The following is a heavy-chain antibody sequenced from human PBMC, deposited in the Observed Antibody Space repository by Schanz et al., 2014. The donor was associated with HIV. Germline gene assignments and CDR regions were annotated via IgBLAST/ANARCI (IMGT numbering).Heavy chain of an antibody. CDR1: GYTFISYG. D-gene: IGHD1-26*01. CDR2: ISAYNGNT. CDR3: ARDRPVIVGATRADGGTDFDY. Sequence: QVLLVQSGTEVKKPGASVKVSCKASGYTFISYGISWVRQAPGQGLEWMGWISAYNGNTNYAQKFQGRLTMTTDTSTSTAYMELRSLRSDDTAVYYCARDRPVIVGATRADGGTDFDYWGQGTLVTVSS. V-gene: IGHV1-18*01. J-gene: IGHJ4*02.